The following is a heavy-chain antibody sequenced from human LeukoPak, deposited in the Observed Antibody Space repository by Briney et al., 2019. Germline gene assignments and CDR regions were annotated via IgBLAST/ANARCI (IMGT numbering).Heavy chain of an antibody. CDR1: GGSFSGYY. J-gene: IGHJ3*02. CDR3: ARYTYWSSTSCPLNDAFDI. Sequence: PSETLSLTCAVYGGSFSGYYWSWIRQPPGQGLEWMGEINHSGSTNYNPSLKSRVTISVDTSKNQFSLKLSSVTAADTAVYYCARYTYWSSTSCPLNDAFDIWGQGTMVTVSS. D-gene: IGHD2-2*01. CDR2: INHSGST. V-gene: IGHV4-34*01.